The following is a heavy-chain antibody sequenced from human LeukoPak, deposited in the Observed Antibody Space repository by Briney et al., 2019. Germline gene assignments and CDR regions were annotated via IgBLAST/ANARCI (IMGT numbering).Heavy chain of an antibody. CDR3: ARRHCSSTTCYFDY. Sequence: SETLSLTCSVSGGSISSYYWSWIRQTPGKGLEWIGYIYYSGSTSYNPSFKGRVTISVDTSTDHFSLKLGSVTAADTAVYYCARRHCSSTTCYFDYWGQGALVTVSS. J-gene: IGHJ4*02. D-gene: IGHD2-2*01. V-gene: IGHV4-59*08. CDR2: IYYSGST. CDR1: GGSISSYY.